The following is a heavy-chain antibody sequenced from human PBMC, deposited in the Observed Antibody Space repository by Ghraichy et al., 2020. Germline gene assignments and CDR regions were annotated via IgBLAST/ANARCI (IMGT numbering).Heavy chain of an antibody. D-gene: IGHD4-17*01. CDR3: AKVNGRSSLYTVTFDY. V-gene: IGHV3-23*01. Sequence: GGSLRLSCAASGFTFSSFAMSWVRQAPGKGLEWVSTISGSGTSAYYAGSVKGRFTISRDSSKNTLYLQMNSLRAEDTAVYYCAKVNGRSSLYTVTFDYWGQGTLVTVSS. CDR2: ISGSGTSA. CDR1: GFTFSSFA. J-gene: IGHJ4*02.